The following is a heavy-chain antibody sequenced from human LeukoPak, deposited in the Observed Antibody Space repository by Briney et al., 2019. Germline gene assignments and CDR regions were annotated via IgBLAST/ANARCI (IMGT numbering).Heavy chain of an antibody. J-gene: IGHJ4*02. Sequence: SQTLSLTCAISGDSVSSNSAAWNWIRQSPSRGLEWLGRTYYRSKWYNDYAVSVKSRITINPDTSKNQFSLQLNSVTPEGTAVYYCARGTPSSGWYTFDYWGQGTLVTVSS. CDR2: TYYRSKWYN. CDR1: GDSVSSNSAA. D-gene: IGHD6-19*01. V-gene: IGHV6-1*01. CDR3: ARGTPSSGWYTFDY.